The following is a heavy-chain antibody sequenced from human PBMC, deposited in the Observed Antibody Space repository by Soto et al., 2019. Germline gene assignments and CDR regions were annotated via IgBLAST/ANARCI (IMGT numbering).Heavy chain of an antibody. Sequence: QVRLVESGGGVVHPGRSLRLSCAASGFSFSKYAMHWVRQVPGKGPEWVALTWYDGAKKYYSDSVKGRVTISRYNSKKTLYVEENPLRVTESVLYYCTRGGADTTVPINWGQGALATVSA. CDR1: GFSFSKYA. J-gene: IGHJ4*02. CDR2: TWYDGAKK. CDR3: TRGGADTTVPIN. V-gene: IGHV3-33*01. D-gene: IGHD1-1*01.